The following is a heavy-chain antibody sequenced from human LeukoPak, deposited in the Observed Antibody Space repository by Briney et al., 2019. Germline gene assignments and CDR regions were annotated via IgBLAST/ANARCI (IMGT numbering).Heavy chain of an antibody. CDR2: IGGSGGST. D-gene: IGHD3-22*01. CDR1: GFTFDDYG. Sequence: GGSLRLSCAASGFTFDDYGMSWVRQAPGKGLEWVSAIGGSGGSTYYADSVKGRFTISRDNAKNSLYLQMNSLRAEDTAVYYCARDYDSSGYPGYWGQGTLVTVSS. CDR3: ARDYDSSGYPGY. V-gene: IGHV3-20*04. J-gene: IGHJ4*02.